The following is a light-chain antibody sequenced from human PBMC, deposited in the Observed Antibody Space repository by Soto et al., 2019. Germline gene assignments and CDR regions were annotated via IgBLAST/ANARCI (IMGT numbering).Light chain of an antibody. CDR2: DVS. Sequence: QSXLTXPAXVSGSPGQSITISCTGPSSDVGGYNYVSWYQQHPGKAPKFMIYDVSNRPSGVSNRFSGSKSGNTASLTISGLQAEDEADYYCSSYTTSNTRQIVFGTGTKVTVL. V-gene: IGLV2-14*01. J-gene: IGLJ1*01. CDR1: SSDVGGYNY. CDR3: SSYTTSNTRQIV.